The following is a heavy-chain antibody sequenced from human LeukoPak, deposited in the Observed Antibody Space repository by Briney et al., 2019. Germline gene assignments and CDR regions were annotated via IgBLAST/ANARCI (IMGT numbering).Heavy chain of an antibody. Sequence: PSETLSLTCAVSGGSISSSNWWSWVRQPPGKGLEWIGSIYYSGSTYYNPSLKSRVTTSVDTSKNQFSLKLSSVTAADTAVYYCARGSSSWLPYYMDVWGKGTTVTVSS. J-gene: IGHJ6*03. CDR2: IYYSGST. CDR3: ARGSSSWLPYYMDV. D-gene: IGHD6-13*01. V-gene: IGHV4-4*02. CDR1: GGSISSSNW.